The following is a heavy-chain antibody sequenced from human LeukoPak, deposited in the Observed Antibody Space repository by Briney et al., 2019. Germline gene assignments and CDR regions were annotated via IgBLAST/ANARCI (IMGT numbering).Heavy chain of an antibody. D-gene: IGHD6-19*01. J-gene: IGHJ6*03. CDR3: TRHVRGIAVAGSYYYYYMDV. Sequence: GGSLRLSCAASGFTFSGSAMHWVRQASRKGLEWAGRIRSKASSYATAYAASVKGRFTISRDDSKNTAYLQMNSLKTEDTAVYYCTRHVRGIAVAGSYYYYYMDVWGKGTTVTVSS. V-gene: IGHV3-73*01. CDR1: GFTFSGSA. CDR2: IRSKASSYAT.